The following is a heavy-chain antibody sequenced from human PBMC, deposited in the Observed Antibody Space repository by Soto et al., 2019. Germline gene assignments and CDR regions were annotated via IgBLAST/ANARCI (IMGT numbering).Heavy chain of an antibody. D-gene: IGHD3-16*01. CDR1: GFSLTTRGVG. J-gene: IGHJ5*02. CDR3: AHIPHYYQYDWFDP. V-gene: IGHV2-5*02. Sequence: QITLKESGPTLVKPTQTLTLTCTFSGFSLTTRGVGVGWIRQPPGKALECLALIYWDDDKRYSPSLQSRLSITKDTSKNQVVLTKTNVDPVDTATYYCAHIPHYYQYDWFDPWGQGTLVSVSS. CDR2: IYWDDDK.